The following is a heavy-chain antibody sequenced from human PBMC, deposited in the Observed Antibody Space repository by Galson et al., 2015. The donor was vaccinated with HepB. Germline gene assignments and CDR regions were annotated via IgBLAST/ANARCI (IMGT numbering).Heavy chain of an antibody. D-gene: IGHD5-12*01. CDR3: ARHFGYSGVGSY. V-gene: IGHV4-39*01. Sequence: SETLSLTCAVFGASIGRSHSYWGWIRQPPGKGPEWIGSISDTGSTLYNPSLRNRVTISADRSNNQFSLSLKSVTAADTAVYHCARHFGYSGVGSYWGRGTLVTVSS. CDR1: GASIGRSHSY. J-gene: IGHJ4*02. CDR2: ISDTGST.